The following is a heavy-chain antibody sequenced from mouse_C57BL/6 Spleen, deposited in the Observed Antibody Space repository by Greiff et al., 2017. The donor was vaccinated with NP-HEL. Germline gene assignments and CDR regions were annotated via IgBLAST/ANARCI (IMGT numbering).Heavy chain of an antibody. J-gene: IGHJ3*01. D-gene: IGHD1-1*01. CDR3: ASEGNYGSSYGFAY. CDR2: IWGVGST. CDR1: GFSLTSYG. Sequence: VKLMESGPGLVAPSQSLSITCTVSGFSLTSYGVDWVRQSPGKGLEWLGVIWGVGSTNYNSALKSRLSISKDNSKSQVFLKMNSLQTDDTAMYYCASEGNYGSSYGFAYWGQGTLVTVSA. V-gene: IGHV2-6*01.